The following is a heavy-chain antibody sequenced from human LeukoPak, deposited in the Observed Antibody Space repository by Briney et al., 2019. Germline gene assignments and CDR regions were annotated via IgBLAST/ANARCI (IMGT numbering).Heavy chain of an antibody. Sequence: SETLSLTCTVSGGSIRNYYWSWIRQPPGKGLEWIGSIYHSGATYYNPSLKSRVTISVDTSKNQFSLKLTSVTAADTAVFYCARVLTGGLYYFDNWGQGTLVTVSS. CDR2: IYHSGAT. J-gene: IGHJ4*02. CDR3: ARVLTGGLYYFDN. D-gene: IGHD3-9*01. V-gene: IGHV4-59*08. CDR1: GGSIRNYY.